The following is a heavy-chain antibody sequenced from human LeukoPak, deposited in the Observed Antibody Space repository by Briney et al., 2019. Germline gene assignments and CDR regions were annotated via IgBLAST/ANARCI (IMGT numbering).Heavy chain of an antibody. J-gene: IGHJ5*02. Sequence: GGTLRLSCAASGFTFSSYGMSWVRQAPGKGLEWVSAISGSGGSTYYADSVKGRFTISGDNSKNTLYLQMNSLRAEDTAVYYCAKEGYYYDSSGSPFDPWGQGTLVTVSS. CDR3: AKEGYYYDSSGSPFDP. CDR2: ISGSGGST. CDR1: GFTFSSYG. V-gene: IGHV3-23*01. D-gene: IGHD3-22*01.